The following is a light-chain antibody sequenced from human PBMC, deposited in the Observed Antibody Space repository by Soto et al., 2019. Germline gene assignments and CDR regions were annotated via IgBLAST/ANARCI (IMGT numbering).Light chain of an antibody. CDR3: QQRINWPPLT. V-gene: IGKV3-11*01. CDR1: QSVSSY. Sequence: EIVLTQSPATLSLSPGERATLSCRASQSVSSYLAWYQQKPGQAPRLLIYDASNRATGIPARFSGSGSGTDFSLTISSLEPVDFAVYYCQQRINWPPLTFGGGTKVEIK. CDR2: DAS. J-gene: IGKJ4*01.